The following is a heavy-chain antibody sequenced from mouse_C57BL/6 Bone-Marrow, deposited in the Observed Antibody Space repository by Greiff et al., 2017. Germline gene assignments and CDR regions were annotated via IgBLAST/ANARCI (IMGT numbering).Heavy chain of an antibody. CDR3: ARRGDPYYFDD. CDR1: GFTFSDYY. Sequence: DVKLVESGGGLVQPGGSLKLSCAASGFTFSDYYMYWVRQTPEKRLEWVAYISNGGGSTYYPDTVKGRFTISRDNAKNTLYLQMSRLKSEDTAMYYCARRGDPYYFDDWGQGTTLTVSS. CDR2: ISNGGGST. D-gene: IGHD2-13*01. V-gene: IGHV5-12*01. J-gene: IGHJ2*01.